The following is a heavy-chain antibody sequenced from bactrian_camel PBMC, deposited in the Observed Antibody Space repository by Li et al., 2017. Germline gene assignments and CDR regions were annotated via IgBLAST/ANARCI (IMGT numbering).Heavy chain of an antibody. CDR2: FGYDGRL. CDR1: DHSFATFDAPD. J-gene: IGHJ4*01. D-gene: IGHD1*01. CDR3: GRGFSKGFGPNCQYNF. Sequence: HVQLVESGGGSVHTGETLRLSCTASDHSFATFDAPDMAWYRQAPGKGCEMVSIFGYDGRLQYANSVKGRFTISFNNAKNTLSLQMNSLKPEDTAMYYCGRGFSKGFGPNCQYNFSGRGTQVTVS. V-gene: IGHV3S53*01.